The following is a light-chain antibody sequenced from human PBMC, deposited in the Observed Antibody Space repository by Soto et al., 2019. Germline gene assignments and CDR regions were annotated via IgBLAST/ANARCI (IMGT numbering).Light chain of an antibody. Sequence: QSALTQPASVSGSPGQSITISCTGTSSDVGGYNYVSWYQQHPGKAPKLIIYEVSNRPSGVSNRFSGSKSGNTASLTISGLQAEDEADYYCSSYTTPNTYVFGTGTKLTVL. CDR1: SSDVGGYNY. CDR2: EVS. CDR3: SSYTTPNTYV. V-gene: IGLV2-14*01. J-gene: IGLJ1*01.